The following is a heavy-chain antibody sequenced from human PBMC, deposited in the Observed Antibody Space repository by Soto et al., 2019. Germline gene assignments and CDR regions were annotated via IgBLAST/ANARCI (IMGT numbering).Heavy chain of an antibody. CDR2: ISGSGGST. V-gene: IGHV3-23*01. CDR1: GFTFSSYA. CDR3: ANLYRGVNGFDP. Sequence: EVQLLESGGGLVQPGGSLRLSCAASGFTFSSYAMSWVRQAPGKGLEWVSAISGSGGSTYYADSVKGRFTISRDNSKNTLYLQMNSLRAXXTAVYYCANLYRGVNGFDPWGQGTLVTVSS. J-gene: IGHJ5*02. D-gene: IGHD3-10*01.